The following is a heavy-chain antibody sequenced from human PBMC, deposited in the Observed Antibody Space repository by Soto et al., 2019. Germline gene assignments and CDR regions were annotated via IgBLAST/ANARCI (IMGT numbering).Heavy chain of an antibody. CDR2: INHSGST. D-gene: IGHD3-10*01. CDR3: AREGRYYASGRFWWFDP. CDR1: GGSFSDYY. J-gene: IGHJ5*02. Sequence: NPSETLSLTCAVYGGSFSDYYWSWIRQPPGKGLEWIGEINHSGSTNYNPSLKSRVTISVDTSKNQFSLKLSSVTAADTAVYYCAREGRYYASGRFWWFDPWGQGTLVTVPS. V-gene: IGHV4-34*01.